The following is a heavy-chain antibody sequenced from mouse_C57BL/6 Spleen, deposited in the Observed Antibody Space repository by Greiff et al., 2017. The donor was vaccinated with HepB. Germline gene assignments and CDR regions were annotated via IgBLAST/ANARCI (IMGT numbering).Heavy chain of an antibody. CDR3: TSSYTTVGPYFDY. CDR2: IDPETGGT. D-gene: IGHD1-1*01. CDR1: GYTFTDYE. V-gene: IGHV1-15*01. J-gene: IGHJ2*01. Sequence: QVQLQQSGAELVRPGASVTLSCKASGYTFTDYEMHWVKQTPVQGLEWIGAIDPETGGTAYNQKFKGKAILTADKSSSTAYMELRSLTSEDSAVYYCTSSYTTVGPYFDYWGQGTTLTVSS.